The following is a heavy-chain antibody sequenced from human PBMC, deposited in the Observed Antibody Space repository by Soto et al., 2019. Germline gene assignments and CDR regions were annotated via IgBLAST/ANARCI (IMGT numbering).Heavy chain of an antibody. V-gene: IGHV4-39*01. J-gene: IGHJ4*02. CDR1: GGSIRNTDYY. D-gene: IGHD3-22*01. CDR2: IFYSGNT. Sequence: SETLSLTCTVSGGSIRNTDYYWGWIRQPPGKGLEWIGSIFYSGNTYYNPSLKSRVTISVDTSKKQFSLRLTSVTAADTAVYYCARHDDYYDSSGLPGYWGQGTQVTVSS. CDR3: ARHDDYYDSSGLPGY.